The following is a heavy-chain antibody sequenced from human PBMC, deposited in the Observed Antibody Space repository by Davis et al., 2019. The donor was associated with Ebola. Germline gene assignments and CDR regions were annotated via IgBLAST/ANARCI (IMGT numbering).Heavy chain of an antibody. CDR1: GDSVSSSNYY. J-gene: IGHJ6*02. CDR3: VRHRFLRYGMDV. D-gene: IGHD1-14*01. V-gene: IGHV4-39*01. Sequence: PGGSLRLSCAVFGDSVSSSNYYWGWIRQFPGKGLEWIGSLYYDGTTLYNPSLKSRVTTSADRSKNQFSLKQRSVTAADTAVYYCVRHRFLRYGMDVWGQGTTVTVSS. CDR2: LYYDGTT.